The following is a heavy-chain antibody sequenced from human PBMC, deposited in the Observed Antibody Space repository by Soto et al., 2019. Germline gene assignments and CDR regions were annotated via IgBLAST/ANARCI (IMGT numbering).Heavy chain of an antibody. CDR2: ISAYNRNT. D-gene: IGHD4-17*01. V-gene: IGHV1-18*04. J-gene: IGHJ4*02. Sequence: QAQLVQSGAEVKKPGASVKVSCKASDYTFTSYGIRWVRQAPGQGLEWMGWISAYNRNTNYAQKLQDRVTMTTDTSTNTAYRDLRSLRSDDTAMYYCAIAARPYGDFDYWGQGTLVTVSS. CDR3: AIAARPYGDFDY. CDR1: DYTFTSYG.